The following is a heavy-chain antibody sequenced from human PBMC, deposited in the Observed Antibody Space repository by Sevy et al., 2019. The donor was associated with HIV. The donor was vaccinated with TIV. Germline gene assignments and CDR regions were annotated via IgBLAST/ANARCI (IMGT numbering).Heavy chain of an antibody. V-gene: IGHV3-23*01. CDR2: ISGSGSFT. Sequence: GGSLRLSYAASGFTFSSYAMSWVRQAPGKGLEWVSSISGSGSFTYYADSVKGHFTISRDNSKNTLYLQMTSLRAEDMAVYYCAKEGQGEYYDSSGSFDYWGQGTLVTVSS. J-gene: IGHJ4*02. D-gene: IGHD3-22*01. CDR3: AKEGQGEYYDSSGSFDY. CDR1: GFTFSSYA.